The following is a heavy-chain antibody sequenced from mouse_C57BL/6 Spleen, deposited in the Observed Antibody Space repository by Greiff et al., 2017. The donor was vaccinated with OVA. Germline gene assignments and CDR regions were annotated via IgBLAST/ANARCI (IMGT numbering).Heavy chain of an antibody. J-gene: IGHJ3*01. CDR2: INPNYGTT. V-gene: IGHV1-39*01. D-gene: IGHD3-2*02. CDR1: GYSFTDYN. Sequence: VHVKQSGPELVKPGASVKISCKASGYSFTDYNMNWVKQSNGKSLEWIGVINPNYGTTSYNQKFKGKATLTVDQSSSTAYMQLNSLTSEDSAVYYCARPTAQAPWFAYWGQGTLVTVSA. CDR3: ARPTAQAPWFAY.